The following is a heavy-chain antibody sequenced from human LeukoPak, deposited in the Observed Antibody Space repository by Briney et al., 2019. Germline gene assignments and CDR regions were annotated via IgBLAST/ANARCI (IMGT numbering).Heavy chain of an antibody. CDR3: ASAYSYAMKRAFDI. Sequence: ASVKVSCKVSGYTLTELSMHWVRQAPGKGLEWMGGFDPEDGETIYAQKFQGRVTMTEDTSTDTAYMELSSLRSEDTAVYCCASAYSYAMKRAFDIWGQGTMVTVSS. J-gene: IGHJ3*02. CDR1: GYTLTELS. D-gene: IGHD5-18*01. V-gene: IGHV1-24*01. CDR2: FDPEDGET.